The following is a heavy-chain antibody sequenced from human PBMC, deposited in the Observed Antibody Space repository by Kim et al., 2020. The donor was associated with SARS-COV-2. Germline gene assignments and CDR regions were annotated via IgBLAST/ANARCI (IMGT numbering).Heavy chain of an antibody. CDR2: ISGDGGST. CDR3: AKDKVEYSSGWPRSVPQDNWFDP. D-gene: IGHD6-19*01. V-gene: IGHV3-43*02. J-gene: IGHJ5*02. CDR1: GFTFDDYA. Sequence: GGSLRLSCAASGFTFDDYAMHWVRQAPGKGLEWVSLISGDGGSTYYADSVKGRFTISRDNSKNSLYLQMNSLRTEDTALYYCAKDKVEYSSGWPRSVPQDNWFDPWGQGTLVTVSS.